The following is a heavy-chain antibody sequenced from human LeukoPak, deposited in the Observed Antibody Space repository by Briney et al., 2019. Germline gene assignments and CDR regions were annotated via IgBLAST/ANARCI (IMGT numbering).Heavy chain of an antibody. V-gene: IGHV3-43*02. CDR2: ISGDGGST. CDR3: AKVLGHYDSSGYYQEGGFDY. Sequence: GGSLRLSCAASGFTFDDYAMHWVRQAPGKGLEWVSLISGDGGSTYYADSVKGRFTISRDNSKNSLYLQMNSLRTEDTALYYCAKVLGHYDSSGYYQEGGFDYWGQGTLVTVSS. CDR1: GFTFDDYA. J-gene: IGHJ4*02. D-gene: IGHD3-22*01.